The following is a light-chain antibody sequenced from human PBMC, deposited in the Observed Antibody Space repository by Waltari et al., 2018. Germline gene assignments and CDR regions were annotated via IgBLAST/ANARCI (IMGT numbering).Light chain of an antibody. CDR1: QSVDSTS. Sequence: EIVLTQSQGTLSLSPGERATLSCRASQSVDSTSLAWYQQKPGQAPRPLIYGASRRATGIPDRFSGSGSGTDFTLTISRLEPEDFAVYYCQQYDSSFTFGPGTKVDIK. CDR3: QQYDSSFT. CDR2: GAS. J-gene: IGKJ3*01. V-gene: IGKV3-20*01.